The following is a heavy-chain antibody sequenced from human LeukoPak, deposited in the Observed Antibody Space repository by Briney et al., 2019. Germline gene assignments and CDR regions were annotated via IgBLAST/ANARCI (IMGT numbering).Heavy chain of an antibody. CDR2: IKQDGSEK. J-gene: IGHJ6*03. D-gene: IGHD3-16*01. Sequence: GGSLRLSCAASGFTFSTYWMSWVRQAPGKGLEWVANIKQDGSEKDYVDSVKGRFTISRDNAKNSLYLQMNSLRAEDTAVYYCARSKGYDYVWGSSPPQVYYYYMDVWGKGTTVTVSS. CDR1: GFTFSTYW. V-gene: IGHV3-7*01. CDR3: ARSKGYDYVWGSSPPQVYYYYMDV.